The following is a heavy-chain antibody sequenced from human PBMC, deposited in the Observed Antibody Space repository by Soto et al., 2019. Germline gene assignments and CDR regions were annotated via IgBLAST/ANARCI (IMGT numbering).Heavy chain of an antibody. Sequence: QVHLVESGGGVVQPGRSLRLSCAASGFTFSTTGMHWVRQAPGKGLEWVAMISHDGGVKHYTDSVKGRFTISRDTSNNSVYLQMNRRRPEDTAMYHCAKDLDGAVWYNYFDPWGQGTLVPVSS. CDR1: GFTFSTTG. CDR2: ISHDGGVK. D-gene: IGHD2-8*02. CDR3: AKDLDGAVWYNYFDP. J-gene: IGHJ5*02. V-gene: IGHV3-30*18.